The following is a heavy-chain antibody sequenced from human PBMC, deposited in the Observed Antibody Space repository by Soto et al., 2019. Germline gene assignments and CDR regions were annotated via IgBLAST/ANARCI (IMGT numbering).Heavy chain of an antibody. Sequence: GASVKVSCKASGYTFTGYYMHWVRQAPGQGLEWMGWINPNSGGTNYAQKFQGWVTMTRDTSISTAYMELSRLRSDDTVVYYCARDLYGDLSYFDYWGQGTLVTVSS. CDR3: ARDLYGDLSYFDY. J-gene: IGHJ4*02. CDR1: GYTFTGYY. CDR2: INPNSGGT. V-gene: IGHV1-2*04. D-gene: IGHD4-17*01.